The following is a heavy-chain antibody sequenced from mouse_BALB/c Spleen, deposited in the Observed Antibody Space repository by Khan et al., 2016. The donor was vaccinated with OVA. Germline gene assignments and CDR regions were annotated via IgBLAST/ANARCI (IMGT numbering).Heavy chain of an antibody. Sequence: EVELVESGGDLVKPGGSLKLSCAASGFTFSTYGMSWVRQTPDKRLEWVATISSGGSYTYYFDSVKGRFTISRDNAKNTLYLQMSSLKSEDTAMYYCARLAYYYNSEGFAYWGQGTLVTVSA. CDR3: ARLAYYYNSEGFAY. J-gene: IGHJ3*01. CDR1: GFTFSTYG. CDR2: ISSGGSYT. V-gene: IGHV5-6*01. D-gene: IGHD1-1*01.